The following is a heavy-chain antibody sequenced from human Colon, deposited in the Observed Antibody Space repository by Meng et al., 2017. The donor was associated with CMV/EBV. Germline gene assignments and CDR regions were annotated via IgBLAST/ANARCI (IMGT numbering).Heavy chain of an antibody. V-gene: IGHV3-53*01. CDR3: ASTGCNNTNCPEDYYYYYGLGV. D-gene: IGHD2-2*01. Sequence: GGSLRLSGAVSGFTVTNNFMTWVRQAPGKGLEWVSLSYNDGSTYYADSVKGRFTISRDTAKNTVYLRMNSLRPDDSAVYYCASTGCNNTNCPEDYYYYYGLGVWGQGTPVTVSS. CDR2: SYNDGST. J-gene: IGHJ6*02. CDR1: GFTVTNNF.